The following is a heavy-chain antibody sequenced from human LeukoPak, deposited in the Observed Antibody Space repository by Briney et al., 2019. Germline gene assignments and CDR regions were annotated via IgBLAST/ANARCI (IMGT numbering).Heavy chain of an antibody. Sequence: PSETLSLTCTVSGGSISSGNYYWSWIRQHPGKGLEWIGNIYDGGKTYDNPSLKSRITMSIDTSKNQSSLRLRSATAADAAIYFCARGPRSNTYYYYFYIDVWGIGTTVTVSS. CDR2: IYDGGKT. J-gene: IGHJ6*03. V-gene: IGHV4-31*03. CDR3: ARGPRSNTYYYYFYIDV. CDR1: GGSISSGNYY.